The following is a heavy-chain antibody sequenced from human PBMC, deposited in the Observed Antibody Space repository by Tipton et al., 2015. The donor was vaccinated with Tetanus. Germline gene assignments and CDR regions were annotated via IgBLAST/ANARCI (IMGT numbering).Heavy chain of an antibody. V-gene: IGHV4-31*02. D-gene: IGHD3-3*01. CDR1: GGSISSGGYY. J-gene: IGHJ5*02. Sequence: LRLSCTVSGGSISSGGYYWSWIRQHPGKGLEWIGYIYYSGSTYYNPSLKSRVTISVDTSKNQFSLKLSSVTAADTAVYYCARGRITIFGVVIIGGNWFDPWGQGTLVTVSS. CDR2: IYYSGST. CDR3: ARGRITIFGVVIIGGNWFDP.